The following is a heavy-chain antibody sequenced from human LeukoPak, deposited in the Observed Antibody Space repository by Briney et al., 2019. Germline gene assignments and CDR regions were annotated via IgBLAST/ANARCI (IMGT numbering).Heavy chain of an antibody. J-gene: IGHJ4*02. CDR1: GDTFTSYG. CDR3: ARDCTDIVVVPAAIRAPLPSCY. Sequence: SVKVSCKASGDTFTSYGISWVRQAPGQGLEWMGGVIPIFGTTNYAQKFQGRVTITTDESTSTAYMELSSLRSEDTAVYYCARDCTDIVVVPAAIRAPLPSCYWGQGTLVTVSS. CDR2: VIPIFGTT. D-gene: IGHD2-2*02. V-gene: IGHV1-69*05.